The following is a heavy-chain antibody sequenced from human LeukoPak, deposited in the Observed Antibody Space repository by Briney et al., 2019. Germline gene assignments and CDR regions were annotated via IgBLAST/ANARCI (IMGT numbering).Heavy chain of an antibody. CDR3: ARDFTSSSGIFDY. CDR1: GYTFTGYY. V-gene: IGHV1-2*02. D-gene: IGHD6-6*01. J-gene: IGHJ4*02. CDR2: VSPNSGGA. Sequence: ASMKVSCKASGYTFTGYYIHWVRQAPGQGLEWMGWVSPNSGGASYAQRFQGRVTMTRDTSITTTYMELTNLRSDDTSVYYCARDFTSSSGIFDYWGQGTLVTVSS.